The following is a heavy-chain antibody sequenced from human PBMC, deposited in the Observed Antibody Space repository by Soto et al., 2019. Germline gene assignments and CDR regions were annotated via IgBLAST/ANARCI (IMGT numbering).Heavy chain of an antibody. V-gene: IGHV3-21*01. CDR3: ARDPSSGYDDSYYMDV. CDR2: ISSSSSYI. CDR1: GFIFSSSA. D-gene: IGHD5-12*01. Sequence: GGSLRLSCAASGFIFSSSAMTWVRQAPGKGLEWVSSISSSSSYIYYADSVKGRFTISRDNAKNSLYLQMNSLRAEDTAVYYCARDPSSGYDDSYYMDVWGKGPTVTVSS. J-gene: IGHJ6*03.